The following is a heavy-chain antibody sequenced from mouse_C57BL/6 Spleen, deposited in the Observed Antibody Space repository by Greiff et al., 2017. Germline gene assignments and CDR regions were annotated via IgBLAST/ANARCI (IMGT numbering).Heavy chain of an antibody. Sequence: EVMLVESGGGLVKPGGSLKLSCAASGFTFSSYAMSWVRQTPEKRLEWVATISDGGSYTYYPDNVKGRFTISRDNAKNNLYLQMSHLKSEDTAMYYCARDRAVVALYYAMDYWGQGTSVTVSS. D-gene: IGHD1-1*01. J-gene: IGHJ4*01. CDR2: ISDGGSYT. CDR3: ARDRAVVALYYAMDY. CDR1: GFTFSSYA. V-gene: IGHV5-4*01.